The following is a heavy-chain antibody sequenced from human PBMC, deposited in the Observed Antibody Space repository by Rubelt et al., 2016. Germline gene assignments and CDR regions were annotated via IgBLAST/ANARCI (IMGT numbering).Heavy chain of an antibody. D-gene: IGHD3-3*01. J-gene: IGHJ4*02. CDR2: INHSGST. V-gene: IGHV4-34*01. CDR3: ARHGSTIFGVVILYYFDY. Sequence: QVQLQQWGAGLLKPSETLSLTCAVYGGSFSGYYWSWIRQPPGKGLEWIGEINHSGSTNYNPSLKIRVTISVDTSKNQFSLKLSSVTAADTAVYYCARHGSTIFGVVILYYFDYWGQGTLVTVSS. CDR1: GGSFSGYY.